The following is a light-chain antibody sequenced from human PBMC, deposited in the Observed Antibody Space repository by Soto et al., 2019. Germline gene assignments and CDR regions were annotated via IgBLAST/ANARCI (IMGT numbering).Light chain of an antibody. V-gene: IGKV2-28*01. J-gene: IGKJ1*01. CDR1: QSLLHSNGNNY. CDR2: LGS. CDR3: MQALQTPT. Sequence: EIVMTQSPRSLPVTPGEPASISCRSSQSLLHSNGNNYLEWYLQKPGQSPQVLIYLGSNRASGVPDRFSGSGSGTDLTLKISRVEAEDVGVYYCMQALQTPTFGQGTKVEIK.